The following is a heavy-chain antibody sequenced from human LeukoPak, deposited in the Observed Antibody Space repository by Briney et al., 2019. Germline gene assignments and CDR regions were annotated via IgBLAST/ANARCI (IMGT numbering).Heavy chain of an antibody. CDR3: ARETYSSFDS. CDR2: ISYDGSNE. J-gene: IGHJ4*02. Sequence: GGSLRLSCAASGFTFSDYAMHWVRQAPGKGLEWVAIISYDGSNEYFADSVKGRFTISRDNSKNTLYLQMNSLRAEDAAVYYCARETYSSFDSWGQGTLVTVSS. D-gene: IGHD6-13*01. V-gene: IGHV3-30*01. CDR1: GFTFSDYA.